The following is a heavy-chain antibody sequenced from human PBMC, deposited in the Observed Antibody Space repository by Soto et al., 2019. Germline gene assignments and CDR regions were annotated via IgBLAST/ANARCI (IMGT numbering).Heavy chain of an antibody. CDR3: ARDGYYDFWSGYRYENWFDP. CDR1: GGSLSSGCYY. J-gene: IGHJ5*02. CDR2: IYYSGSA. D-gene: IGHD3-3*01. V-gene: IGHV4-31*03. Sequence: TLSLTCTVSGGSLSSGCYYWSWIRQHPGKGLEWIWYIYYSGSAYYNPSLNSRVTISVDTSKNQFSLKLSSVTAADTAVYYCARDGYYDFWSGYRYENWFDPWGQGTLGTVS.